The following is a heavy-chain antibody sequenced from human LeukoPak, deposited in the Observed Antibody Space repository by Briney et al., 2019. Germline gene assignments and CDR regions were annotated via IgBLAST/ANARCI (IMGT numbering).Heavy chain of an antibody. D-gene: IGHD2-15*01. J-gene: IGHJ1*01. Sequence: ASVKVSCKASGYTFTTYYIHWLRQAPGQGLEWMGIINLSGGQTTYAQNFQGRVTMTRDMSTNTVYMELSSLRSADTAVYYCAREGYCGGGTCHSGAHFQHWGQGTLVTVSS. CDR1: GYTFTTYY. CDR3: AREGYCGGGTCHSGAHFQH. CDR2: INLSGGQT. V-gene: IGHV1-46*01.